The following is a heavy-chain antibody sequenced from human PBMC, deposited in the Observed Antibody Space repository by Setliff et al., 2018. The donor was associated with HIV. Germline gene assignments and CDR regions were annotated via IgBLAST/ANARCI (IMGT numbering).Heavy chain of an antibody. CDR3: ARAGRGSGRYVYSFDY. V-gene: IGHV4-4*08. Sequence: SETLSLTCTVSGGSISTYYWNWIRQPPGKGLEWIGYIYSSGSTNYNPSLKSRVTISVDTSKNQLSLKLSSVTAADTAVYYCARAGRGSGRYVYSFDYWGQGSLVTVPQ. J-gene: IGHJ4*02. D-gene: IGHD1-26*01. CDR2: IYSSGST. CDR1: GGSISTYY.